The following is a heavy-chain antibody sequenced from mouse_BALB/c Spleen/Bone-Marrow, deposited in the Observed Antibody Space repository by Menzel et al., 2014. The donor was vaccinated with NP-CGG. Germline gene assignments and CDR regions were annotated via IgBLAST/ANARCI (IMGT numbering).Heavy chain of an antibody. V-gene: IGHV4-1*02. Sequence: EVKLMESGGGLVQPGGSLKLSCAASGFDFSRYWMSWVRQAQGKGLEWIGEINPDSSTINYTPSLKYKFIISRDNAKNTLYLQMSKVRSEDTALYYCARLSYYGRFAYWGQGTLVTVSA. D-gene: IGHD1-1*01. J-gene: IGHJ3*01. CDR1: GFDFSRYW. CDR2: INPDSSTI. CDR3: ARLSYYGRFAY.